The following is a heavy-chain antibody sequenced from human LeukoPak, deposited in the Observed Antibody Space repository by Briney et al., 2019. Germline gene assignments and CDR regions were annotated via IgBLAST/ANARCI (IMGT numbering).Heavy chain of an antibody. CDR3: ARDEDCGGDCYPDNWFDP. V-gene: IGHV3-7*01. CDR1: GFTFSSYW. D-gene: IGHD2-21*01. Sequence: GGSLRLSCAASGFTFSSYWMSWVRQAPGKGLEWVANIKQDGSEKYYVDTVKGRFTISRDNAKNSLYLQMNSLRAEDTAVYYCARDEDCGGDCYPDNWFDPWGQGTLVTVSS. J-gene: IGHJ5*02. CDR2: IKQDGSEK.